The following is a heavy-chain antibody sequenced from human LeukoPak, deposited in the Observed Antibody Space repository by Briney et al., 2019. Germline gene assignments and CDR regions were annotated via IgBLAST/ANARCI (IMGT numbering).Heavy chain of an antibody. V-gene: IGHV4-34*01. J-gene: IGHJ2*01. CDR3: ARGAIRNWYFDL. CDR1: GGSFSGYY. CDR2: INHSGST. Sequence: PSETLSLTCAVYGGSFSGYYWSWIRQPPGKGLEWIGEINHSGSTNYNPSLKSRVTMSVDTSKNQFSLKLSSVTAADTAVYYCARGAIRNWYFDLWGRGTLVTVSS. D-gene: IGHD3-16*01.